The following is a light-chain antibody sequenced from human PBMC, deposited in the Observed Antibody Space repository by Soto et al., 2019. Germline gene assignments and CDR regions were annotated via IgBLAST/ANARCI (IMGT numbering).Light chain of an antibody. V-gene: IGLV2-8*01. CDR3: MSYVGGNSVA. CDR1: DNDVGRYDY. J-gene: IGLJ2*01. Sequence: QSALTQPPSASGSPGMSVTLSCSGTDNDVGRYDYVSWYQQHPGKAPKLLIYEVIKRPSGVPDRFSDSKSGNTASLTVSGLQGEDEADYYCMSYVGGNSVAFGGGTKLTVL. CDR2: EVI.